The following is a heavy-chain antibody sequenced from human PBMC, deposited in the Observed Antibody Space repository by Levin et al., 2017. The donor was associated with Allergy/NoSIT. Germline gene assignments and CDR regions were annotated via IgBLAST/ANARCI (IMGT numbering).Heavy chain of an antibody. J-gene: IGHJ4*02. Sequence: LRLSCAASGFTFDDYAMYWVRQAPGKGLEWVSGISWDSGSIGYADSVKGRFTISRDNAKNSLYLQMNSLKPEDTALYYCAKGVAGSGYPHFDYWGQGTLVTVSS. CDR1: GFTFDDYA. V-gene: IGHV3-9*01. CDR2: ISWDSGSI. CDR3: AKGVAGSGYPHFDY. D-gene: IGHD3-22*01.